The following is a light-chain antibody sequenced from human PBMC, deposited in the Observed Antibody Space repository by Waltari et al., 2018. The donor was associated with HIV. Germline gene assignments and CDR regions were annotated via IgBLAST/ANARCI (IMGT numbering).Light chain of an antibody. CDR1: RSLSGH. J-gene: IGKJ2*01. V-gene: IGKV3-15*01. Sequence: EILMTQSPLTLSVSPVNTASLSCRASRSLSGHLAWYQQKPGQAPRLLISGASSRATDIPARFSGTWSGTDYTLTISNLQSEDSAVYYCQQYINPPYTFGQGTKVEVK. CDR2: GAS. CDR3: QQYINPPYT.